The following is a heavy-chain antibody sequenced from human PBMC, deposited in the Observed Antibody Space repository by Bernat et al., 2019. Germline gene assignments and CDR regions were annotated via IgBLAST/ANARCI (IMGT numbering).Heavy chain of an antibody. J-gene: IGHJ3*02. V-gene: IGHV4-39*07. Sequence: QLQLQESGPGLVKPSETLSLTCTVSGGSISSSSYYWGWIRQPPGKGLEWIGSIYYSGSTYYNPSLKSRVTISVDTSKNQFSLKLSSVTAADTAVYYCARGRPNDYIWGSYRPSVFVTFDIWGQGTMVTVSS. CDR1: GGSISSSSYY. D-gene: IGHD3-16*02. CDR3: ARGRPNDYIWGSYRPSVFVTFDI. CDR2: IYYSGST.